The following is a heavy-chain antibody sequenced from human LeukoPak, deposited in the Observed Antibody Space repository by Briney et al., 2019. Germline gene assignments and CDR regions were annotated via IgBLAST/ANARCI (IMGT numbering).Heavy chain of an antibody. D-gene: IGHD6-6*01. Sequence: SVKVSCKASGGTLSSYAISWVRQAPGQGLEWMGGIIPIFGTANYAQKFQGRVTITTDESTSTVYMELSSLRSEDTAVYYCARNVEYSSSSVPDYWGQGTLVTVSS. V-gene: IGHV1-69*05. CDR2: IIPIFGTA. J-gene: IGHJ4*02. CDR3: ARNVEYSSSSVPDY. CDR1: GGTLSSYA.